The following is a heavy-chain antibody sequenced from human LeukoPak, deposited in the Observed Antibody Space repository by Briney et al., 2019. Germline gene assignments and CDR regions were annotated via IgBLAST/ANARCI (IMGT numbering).Heavy chain of an antibody. D-gene: IGHD6-6*01. Sequence: GGSLRLSCAASGFTFSSYSMNWVRQAPGKGLEWVSYISSSSSSTIYYADSVKGRFTISRDNAKNSLYLQMNSLRAEDTAVYYCARDDTMSSSSSFDYWGQGTLVTVSS. V-gene: IGHV3-48*01. J-gene: IGHJ4*02. CDR3: ARDDTMSSSSSFDY. CDR2: ISSSSSSTI. CDR1: GFTFSSYS.